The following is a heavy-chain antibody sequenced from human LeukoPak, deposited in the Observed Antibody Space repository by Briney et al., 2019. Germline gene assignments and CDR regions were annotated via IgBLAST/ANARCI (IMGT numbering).Heavy chain of an antibody. CDR3: ARDAGYFDQYYFDY. V-gene: IGHV4-39*02. Sequence: PSETLSLTCTVSGGSISSSSYYWGWIRQPPGTGLEWIGSIYYSGSTYYNPSLKSRVTISVDTSKNQFSLKLSSVTAADTAVYFCARDAGYFDQYYFDYWGQGTLVTVSS. J-gene: IGHJ4*02. CDR1: GGSISSSSYY. D-gene: IGHD3-9*01. CDR2: IYYSGST.